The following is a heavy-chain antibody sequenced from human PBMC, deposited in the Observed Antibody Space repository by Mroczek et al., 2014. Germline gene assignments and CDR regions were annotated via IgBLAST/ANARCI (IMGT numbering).Heavy chain of an antibody. CDR3: ARGPQRWLQTPFDY. D-gene: IGHD5-24*01. Sequence: VQLQQWGPGLVKPSQTLSLTCTVSGGSISSGGYYWSWIRQHPGKGLEWIGYIYYSGSTYYNPSLKSRVTISVDTSKNQFSLKLSSVTAADTAVYYCARGPQRWLQTPFDYWGQGTLVTVSS. V-gene: IGHV4-31*03. CDR1: GGSISSGGYY. CDR2: IYYSGST. J-gene: IGHJ4*02.